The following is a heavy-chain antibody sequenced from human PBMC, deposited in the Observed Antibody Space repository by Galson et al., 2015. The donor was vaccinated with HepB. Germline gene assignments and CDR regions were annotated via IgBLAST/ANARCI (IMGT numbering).Heavy chain of an antibody. J-gene: IGHJ4*02. CDR1: GFTFGDFA. V-gene: IGHV3-49*04. D-gene: IGHD3-10*01. CDR2: IRSKFYGGTP. Sequence: SLRLSCAGSGFTFGDFAVSWVRQAPGKGLEWIGFIRSKFYGGTPEYAASVKGRFSISRDDSKSIAYLQMNSLRAEDTAVYYCAVAFSSGSYWYPYYFDYWGQGTLVTVSS. CDR3: AVAFSSGSYWYPYYFDY.